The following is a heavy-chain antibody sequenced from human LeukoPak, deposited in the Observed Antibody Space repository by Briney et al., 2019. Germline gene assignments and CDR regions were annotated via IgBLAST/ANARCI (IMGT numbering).Heavy chain of an antibody. Sequence: GGSLRLSCAASGFTFSSYSMNWVRQAPGKGLEWVSSISSSSSYIYYADSVKGRFTISRDNAKNSLYLQMNSLRAEDTAVYYCARVADIVVVPAPPDYWGQGTLVTVSS. J-gene: IGHJ4*02. D-gene: IGHD2-2*01. CDR3: ARVADIVVVPAPPDY. V-gene: IGHV3-21*01. CDR1: GFTFSSYS. CDR2: ISSSSSYI.